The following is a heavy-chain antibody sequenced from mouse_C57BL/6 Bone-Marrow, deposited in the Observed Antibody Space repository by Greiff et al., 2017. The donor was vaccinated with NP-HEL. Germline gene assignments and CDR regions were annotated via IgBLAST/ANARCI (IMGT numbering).Heavy chain of an antibody. Sequence: QVQLQQSGAELAKPGASVKLSCKASGYTFTSYWMHWVKQRPGQGLEWIGYINPSSGYTKYNQKFKDKATLTADKSSSTAYMQLSSLTYEDSAFYYCAVTTVVGNWYFDVWGTGTTVTVSS. J-gene: IGHJ1*03. V-gene: IGHV1-7*01. CDR1: GYTFTSYW. CDR2: INPSSGYT. D-gene: IGHD1-1*01. CDR3: AVTTVVGNWYFDV.